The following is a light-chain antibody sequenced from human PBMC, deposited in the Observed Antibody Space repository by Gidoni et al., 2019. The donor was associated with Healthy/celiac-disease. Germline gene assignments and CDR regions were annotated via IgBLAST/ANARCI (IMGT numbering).Light chain of an antibody. CDR2: GAS. J-gene: IGKJ1*01. CDR1: QSVSTN. Sequence: IVMTQSPATLSVSPGERATLSCRASQSVSTNFAWYQQKPGQAPRLLIYGASSRATGIPARFSGNGSGTEFTLTSSSLQSADFAVYYCQQYNDWPWTFGQGTKVEI. V-gene: IGKV3-15*01. CDR3: QQYNDWPWT.